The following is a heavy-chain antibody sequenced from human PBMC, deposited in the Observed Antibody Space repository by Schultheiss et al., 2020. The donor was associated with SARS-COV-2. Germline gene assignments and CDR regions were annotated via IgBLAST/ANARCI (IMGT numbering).Heavy chain of an antibody. D-gene: IGHD5-12*01. V-gene: IGHV4-31*03. Sequence: SQTLSLTCTVSGGSISSGGYYWSWIRQHPGKGLEWIGYIYYSGSTYYNPSLKSRVTISVDTSKNPFSLKLSSVTAADTAVYYCARWATGPGFDYWGPGTLVTVSA. CDR2: IYYSGST. CDR1: GGSISSGGYY. CDR3: ARWATGPGFDY. J-gene: IGHJ4*02.